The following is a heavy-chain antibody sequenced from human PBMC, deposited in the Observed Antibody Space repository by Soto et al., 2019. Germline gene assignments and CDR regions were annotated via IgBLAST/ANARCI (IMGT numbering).Heavy chain of an antibody. D-gene: IGHD3-10*01. CDR2: ISGSGGDT. CDR1: GFTFRRYG. V-gene: IGHV3-23*01. J-gene: IGHJ6*02. Sequence: GGSLRLSCAASGFTFRRYGMSWVRQAPGKGLEWVSGISGSGGDTSYADSVKGRLTIPRDISRNTLYLQMNSLRAEDTAVYYCAKEKERYYYQGMDVWGQGTTVTVSS. CDR3: AKEKERYYYQGMDV.